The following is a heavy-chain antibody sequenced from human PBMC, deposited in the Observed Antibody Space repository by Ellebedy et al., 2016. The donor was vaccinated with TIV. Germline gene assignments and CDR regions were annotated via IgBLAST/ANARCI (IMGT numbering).Heavy chain of an antibody. CDR2: IYHTGNT. V-gene: IGHV4-61*03. CDR1: GGSVSSGSYF. CDR3: ARESYDILTGYSSGMDV. J-gene: IGHJ6*02. D-gene: IGHD3-9*01. Sequence: PGGSLRLSCTVSGGSVSSGSYFWSWIRQSPGKGLEWIGYIYHTGNTNYSPSLKSRVTISMDTSKNYFSLKLASVTAADTAVYYCARESYDILTGYSSGMDVWGQGTTVTVSS.